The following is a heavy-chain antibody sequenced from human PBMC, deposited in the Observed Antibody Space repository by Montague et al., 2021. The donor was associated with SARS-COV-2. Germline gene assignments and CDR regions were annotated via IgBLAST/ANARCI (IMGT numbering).Heavy chain of an antibody. J-gene: IGHJ6*02. CDR2: TYYRSKWSN. CDR3: TSGREGNYNVMDV. D-gene: IGHD1-1*01. V-gene: IGHV6-1*01. CDR1: GDSVSSNSAT. Sequence: CAISGDSVSSNSATWNWVRQSPSRGLEWLGRTYYRSKWSNDYAVSVRGRVTINPDTSKNQFSLQLNSVTPEDTAIYYRTSGREGNYNVMDVWGQGTTVTVSS.